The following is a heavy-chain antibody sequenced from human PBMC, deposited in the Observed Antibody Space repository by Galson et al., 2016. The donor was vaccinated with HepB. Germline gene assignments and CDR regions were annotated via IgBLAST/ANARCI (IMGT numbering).Heavy chain of an antibody. J-gene: IGHJ6*02. D-gene: IGHD1-1*01. CDR3: ARWPTKGQTNLEGVVRAGMDV. Sequence: SVKVSCKASAYSFTDYYIHWVRQAPGQGLEWMGIINTNTGITSSPQKLQGRVTMTSDTSTNTVYMELSSLTSDGTAVYFCARWPTKGQTNLEGVVRAGMDVWGQGTTVIVSS. CDR1: AYSFTDYY. V-gene: IGHV1-46*04. CDR2: INTNTGIT.